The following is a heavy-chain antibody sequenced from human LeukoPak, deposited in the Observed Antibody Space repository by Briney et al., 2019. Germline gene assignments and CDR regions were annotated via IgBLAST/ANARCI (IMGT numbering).Heavy chain of an antibody. CDR1: GYTFTSYG. J-gene: IGHJ5*02. V-gene: IGHV1-18*01. CDR2: ISAYNGNT. Sequence: ASVKVSCKASGYTFTSYGISWVRQAPGQGLEWMGWISAYNGNTNYAQKLQGRVTMTTDASTSTAYMEPRSLRSDDTAVYYCARERTYYDSSGNWFDPWGQGTLVTVSS. D-gene: IGHD3-22*01. CDR3: ARERTYYDSSGNWFDP.